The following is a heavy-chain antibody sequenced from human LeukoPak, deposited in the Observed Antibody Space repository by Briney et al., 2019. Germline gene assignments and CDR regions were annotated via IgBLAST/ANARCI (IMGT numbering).Heavy chain of an antibody. CDR2: IYYSGST. J-gene: IGHJ6*03. CDR3: ARRLGRKFGERFYYYHYMDV. V-gene: IGHV4-59*12. D-gene: IGHD3-10*01. CDR1: GGSISSYY. Sequence: PSETLSLTCTVSGGSISSYYWSWIQQPPGKGLEWIGYIYYSGSTNYKSSLKSRVTISVDTSKNQFSLKLSSVTAADTAAYYCARRLGRKFGERFYYYHYMDVWGKGTTVTISS.